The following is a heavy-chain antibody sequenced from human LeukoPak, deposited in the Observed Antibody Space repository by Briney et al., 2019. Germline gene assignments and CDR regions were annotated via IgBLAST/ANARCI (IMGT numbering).Heavy chain of an antibody. V-gene: IGHV4-31*03. Sequence: SETLSLTCTVSGGSISSGGYYWSWIRQHPGKGLEWIGYIYYSGSTYYNPSLKSRVTISVDTSKNQFSLKLSSVTAADTAVYYCAREIVVVTAIHYYHYGMDVWGQGTTVTVSS. CDR2: IYYSGST. J-gene: IGHJ6*02. CDR3: AREIVVVTAIHYYHYGMDV. CDR1: GGSISSGGYY. D-gene: IGHD2-21*02.